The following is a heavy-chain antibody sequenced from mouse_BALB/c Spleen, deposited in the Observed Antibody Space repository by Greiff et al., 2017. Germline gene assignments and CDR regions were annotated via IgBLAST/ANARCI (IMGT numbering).Heavy chain of an antibody. CDR1: GYSFTGYY. J-gene: IGHJ4*01. Sequence: LVKTGASVKISCKASGYSFTGYYMHWVKQSHGKSLEWIGYISCYNGATSYNQKFKGKATFTVDTSSGTAYMQFNSLTSEDSAVYYCARSQFITTVVATSDYAMDYWGQGTSVTVSS. CDR3: ARSQFITTVVATSDYAMDY. D-gene: IGHD1-1*01. V-gene: IGHV1S34*01. CDR2: ISCYNGAT.